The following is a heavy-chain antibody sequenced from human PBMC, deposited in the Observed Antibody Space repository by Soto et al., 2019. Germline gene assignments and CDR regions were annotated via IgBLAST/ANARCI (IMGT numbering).Heavy chain of an antibody. CDR2: IYYSGST. Sequence: SDTLSLTCTVSGGSISSGGYYWSWIRQHPGKGLEWIGYIYYSGSTYYNPSLKSRVTISVDTSKNQFSLKLSPVTAADTAVYYCAREARRGAVAVTLYYYYYMDVWGKGTTVT. CDR1: GGSISSGGYY. CDR3: AREARRGAVAVTLYYYYYMDV. J-gene: IGHJ6*03. D-gene: IGHD2-15*01. V-gene: IGHV4-31*03.